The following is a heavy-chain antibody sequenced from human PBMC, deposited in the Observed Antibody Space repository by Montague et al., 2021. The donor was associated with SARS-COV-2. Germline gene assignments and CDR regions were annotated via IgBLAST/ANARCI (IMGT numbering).Heavy chain of an antibody. CDR1: GGSISSGGYY. D-gene: IGHD3-22*01. CDR3: ARARITMIVVVNAFDI. CDR2: IYYSGST. V-gene: IGHV4-31*01. J-gene: IGHJ3*02. Sequence: TLSLTCTVSGGSISSGGYYWSWIRQPPGKGLEWIGYIYYSGSTYYNPSLKSLVTISVDTSKNQFSLKLSSVTAADTAVYYCARARITMIVVVNAFDIWGQGTMVTVSS.